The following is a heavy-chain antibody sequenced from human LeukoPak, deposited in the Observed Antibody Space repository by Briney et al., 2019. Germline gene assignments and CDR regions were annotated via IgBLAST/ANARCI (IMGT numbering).Heavy chain of an antibody. CDR1: GYSFIDYY. V-gene: IGHV1-2*02. Sequence: GASVKVSCKASGYSFIDYYIHWVRQAPGQGLEWMGWINLNSGGTNYAQKFQGRVTMTGDTSISTAYMELSSLRSDDTAVFYCARGAYGEPTHWGQGALVTVSS. J-gene: IGHJ4*02. CDR2: INLNSGGT. D-gene: IGHD4-17*01. CDR3: ARGAYGEPTH.